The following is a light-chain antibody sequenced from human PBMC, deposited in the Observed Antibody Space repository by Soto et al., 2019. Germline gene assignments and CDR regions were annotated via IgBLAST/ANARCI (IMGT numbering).Light chain of an antibody. V-gene: IGLV3-21*02. CDR3: QIWDSDSDHDV. Sequence: SSSLPPPPSFSFSPVLSSIFTFGVINILFYNFHWYQQKPGQAPVLVVYDDDVRPSGIPARFSGSNSGNTATLTISRVEAGDEADYYCQIWDSDSDHDVFGSGTKGTVL. J-gene: IGLJ1*01. CDR1: NILFYN. CDR2: DDD.